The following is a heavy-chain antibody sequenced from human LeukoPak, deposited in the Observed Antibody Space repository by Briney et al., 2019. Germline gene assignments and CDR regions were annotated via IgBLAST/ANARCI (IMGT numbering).Heavy chain of an antibody. CDR3: ARHLLSSGYYSLFDY. V-gene: IGHV4-4*07. J-gene: IGHJ4*02. CDR2: IYASGST. D-gene: IGHD3-22*01. Sequence: SETLSLTCTVSGGSISSYYWSWIRQPAGKGLEWIGRIYASGSTNYNPSLKSRVTISVDKSKNQFSLRLSSVTAADTAVYYCARHLLSSGYYSLFDYWGQGTLDTVSS. CDR1: GGSISSYY.